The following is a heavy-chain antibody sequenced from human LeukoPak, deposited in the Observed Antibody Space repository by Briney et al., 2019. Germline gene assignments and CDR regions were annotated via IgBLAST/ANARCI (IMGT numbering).Heavy chain of an antibody. CDR1: GYTFTSHY. V-gene: IGHV1-46*01. CDR2: IHPSGGNS. Sequence: ASVKLSCKASGYTFTSHYVHWVRQAPGQGLEWMGIIHPSGGNSRNTQNFQGRVTMTRDTSTSTVYLELSSLRSEDTAVYYCARDCSSTTCQGPVLDFWGQGTLVTVSS. CDR3: ARDCSSTTCQGPVLDF. J-gene: IGHJ4*02. D-gene: IGHD2/OR15-2a*01.